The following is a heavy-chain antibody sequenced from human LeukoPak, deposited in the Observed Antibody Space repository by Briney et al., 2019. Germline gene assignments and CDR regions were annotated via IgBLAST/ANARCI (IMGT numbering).Heavy chain of an antibody. V-gene: IGHV3-21*01. Sequence: GGSLRLSCAASGLTFRSFSMNWVRQAPGKGLEWVSSISSSGSTYVYYADSVKGRFTISRDNAKNSLYLQMNSLRAEDTAVYYCARVGATGGHVFDIWGQGTMVTVSS. J-gene: IGHJ3*02. D-gene: IGHD5-12*01. CDR1: GLTFRSFS. CDR3: ARVGATGGHVFDI. CDR2: ISSSGSTYV.